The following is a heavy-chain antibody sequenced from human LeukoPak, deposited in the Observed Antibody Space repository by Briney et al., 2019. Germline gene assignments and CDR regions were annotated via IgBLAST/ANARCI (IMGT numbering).Heavy chain of an antibody. V-gene: IGHV1-8*01. D-gene: IGHD4-17*01. CDR1: GYTFTSYD. Sequence: ASVKVSCKASGYTFTSYDINWVRQATGQGLERMGWMNPNSGNTGYAQKFQGRVTMTRNTSISTAYMELSSLRSKDTAVYYCALDYGDYVFDYWGRGTLVTVSS. J-gene: IGHJ4*02. CDR2: MNPNSGNT. CDR3: ALDYGDYVFDY.